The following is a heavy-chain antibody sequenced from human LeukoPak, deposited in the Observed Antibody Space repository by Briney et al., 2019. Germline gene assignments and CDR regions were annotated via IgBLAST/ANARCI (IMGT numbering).Heavy chain of an antibody. CDR2: IDPSDSYT. J-gene: IGHJ4*02. V-gene: IGHV5-10-1*01. CDR1: GYSFTSYW. D-gene: IGHD6-13*01. CDR3: ARHGPIVTQQLVSANEDY. Sequence: GESLKISCKGSGYSFTSYWISWVRQMPGKGLEWLGRIDPSDSYTNYSPSFQGHVTISADKSISTAYLQWSSLKASDTAMYYCARHGPIVTQQLVSANEDYWGQGTLVTVSS.